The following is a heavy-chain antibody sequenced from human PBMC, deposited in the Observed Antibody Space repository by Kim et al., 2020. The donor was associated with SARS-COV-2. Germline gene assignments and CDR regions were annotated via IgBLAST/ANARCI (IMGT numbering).Heavy chain of an antibody. CDR1: GYSFISYG. D-gene: IGHD6-19*01. CDR2: ISAYNRNT. J-gene: IGHJ4*02. Sequence: ASVKVSCKASGYSFISYGISWVRQAPGQGLEWMGWISAYNRNTDYARKLQGRVTMTIDTSTNTAYMDLRSLKSDDTAVYYCTRDGVFGAGIGDYWGQGTMVTVSS. V-gene: IGHV1-18*04. CDR3: TRDGVFGAGIGDY.